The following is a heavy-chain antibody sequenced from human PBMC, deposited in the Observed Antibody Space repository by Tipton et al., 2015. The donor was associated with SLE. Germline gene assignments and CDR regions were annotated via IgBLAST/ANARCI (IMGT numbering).Heavy chain of an antibody. CDR3: ARGDAGRSDY. D-gene: IGHD3-10*01. Sequence: LRLSCTVSGGSISSSSYYWGWIRQPPGKGLEWIGSIYYSGSTYYNPPLKSRVTISVDTSKNQFSLKLSSVTAADTAVYYCARGDAGRSDYWGQGTLVTVSS. V-gene: IGHV4-39*07. CDR1: GGSISSSSYY. CDR2: IYYSGST. J-gene: IGHJ4*02.